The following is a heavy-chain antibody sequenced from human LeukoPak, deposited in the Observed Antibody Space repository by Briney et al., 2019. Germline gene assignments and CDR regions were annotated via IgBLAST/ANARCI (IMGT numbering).Heavy chain of an antibody. CDR2: ISSRSDYK. J-gene: IGHJ4*02. Sequence: PGGSLRLSCAASRFTFSSYTMNWVRQAPGKGLEWISSISSRSDYKYYAASVKGQFTISRDNAKKSLYLHMSSLRVDDTAVYYCVRDQDYCTASSCSFYFDYWGQGTLVTVSS. CDR1: RFTFSSYT. D-gene: IGHD2-2*01. V-gene: IGHV3-21*01. CDR3: VRDQDYCTASSCSFYFDY.